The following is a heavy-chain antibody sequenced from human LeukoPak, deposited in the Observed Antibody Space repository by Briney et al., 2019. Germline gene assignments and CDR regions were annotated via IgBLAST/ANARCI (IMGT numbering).Heavy chain of an antibody. CDR1: GFTFSSYS. D-gene: IGHD4-23*01. V-gene: IGHV3-21*01. CDR3: ARDHNTVVTPTFDS. Sequence: GGSLRLSCAASGFTFSSYSMNWVRQAPGKGLEWVSSISSSSSYIYYADSVKGRFTISRDNAKNSLYLQMNSLRAEDTAVYYCARDHNTVVTPTFDSWGQGTLVTVSS. CDR2: ISSSSSYI. J-gene: IGHJ4*02.